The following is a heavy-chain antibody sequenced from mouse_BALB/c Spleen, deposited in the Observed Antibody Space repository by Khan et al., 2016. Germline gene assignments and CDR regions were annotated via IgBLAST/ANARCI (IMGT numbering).Heavy chain of an antibody. CDR1: DYTFTDYS. CDR2: INTETGEP. D-gene: IGHD1-1*01. Sequence: QIQLVQSGPELKKPGETVKISCKASDYTFTDYSMHWVKQAPGKGLKWMGWINTETGEPTYADDFKGRFAFSLETSASTAYLQISNLKNEDTAKYFCARSRGSSYDYYAMDYWGQGTSVTVSS. J-gene: IGHJ4*01. CDR3: ARSRGSSYDYYAMDY. V-gene: IGHV9-2-1*01.